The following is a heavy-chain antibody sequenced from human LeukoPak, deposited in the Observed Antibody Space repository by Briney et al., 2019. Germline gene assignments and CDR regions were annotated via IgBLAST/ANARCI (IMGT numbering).Heavy chain of an antibody. Sequence: SETLSLTCAVYGGAFSGYYWSWIRQPPGKGLEWIGEINHSGSTNYNPSLKSRLTISVDTSKNQFSLKLSSVTAADTAVYYCARCGGGSSWSSSWFDPWGQGTLVTVSS. D-gene: IGHD6-13*01. CDR1: GGAFSGYY. CDR2: INHSGST. J-gene: IGHJ5*02. CDR3: ARCGGGSSWSSSWFDP. V-gene: IGHV4-34*01.